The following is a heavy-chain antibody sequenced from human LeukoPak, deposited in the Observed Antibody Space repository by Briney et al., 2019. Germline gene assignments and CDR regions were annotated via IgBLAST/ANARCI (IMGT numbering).Heavy chain of an antibody. CDR2: INPNSGGT. J-gene: IGHJ6*02. V-gene: IGHV1-2*02. CDR3: ARGGLYCSSTSCYNPYGMDV. Sequence: ASVKVSCKASGYTFTGYYMHWVRQAPGQGLEWMGWINPNSGGTNYAQKFQGRVTMTRNTSISTAYMELSSLRSEDTAVYYCARGGLYCSSTSCYNPYGMDVWGQGTTVTVSS. CDR1: GYTFTGYY. D-gene: IGHD2-2*02.